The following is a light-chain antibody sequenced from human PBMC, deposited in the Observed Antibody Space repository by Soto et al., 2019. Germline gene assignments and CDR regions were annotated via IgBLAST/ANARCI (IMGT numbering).Light chain of an antibody. V-gene: IGKV3-20*01. Sequence: EIVLTQSPGTLSLSPGERATLSCRASQSVSSSYLAWYQQKPGQAPRLLIYGASSSATGIPDRFSGSGSGTDFALTISRLEPEDFAVYYCQRYGSSQFTFGPGTKVDIK. CDR3: QRYGSSQFT. CDR2: GAS. CDR1: QSVSSSY. J-gene: IGKJ3*01.